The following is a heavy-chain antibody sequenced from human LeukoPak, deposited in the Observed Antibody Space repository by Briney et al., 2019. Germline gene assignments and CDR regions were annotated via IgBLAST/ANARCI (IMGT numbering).Heavy chain of an antibody. Sequence: GGSLRLSCAASGFTVSSNYMSWVRQAPGKGLEWVSVIYSGGSTYYADSVKGRFTISRDNSKNTLYLQMNSLRAEDTAVYYCARESGYSSGWYDYWGQGTLVTVSS. CDR1: GFTVSSNY. CDR2: IYSGGST. V-gene: IGHV3-53*01. J-gene: IGHJ4*02. D-gene: IGHD6-19*01. CDR3: ARESGYSSGWYDY.